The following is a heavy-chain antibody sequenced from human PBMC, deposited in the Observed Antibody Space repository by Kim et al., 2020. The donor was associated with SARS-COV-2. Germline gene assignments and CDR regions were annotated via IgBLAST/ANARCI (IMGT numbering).Heavy chain of an antibody. V-gene: IGHV4-39*01. D-gene: IGHD6-13*01. Sequence: SGTLSLTCTVSGGSISSSSYYWGWIRQPPGKGLEWIGSIYYSGSTYYNPSLKSRVTISVDTSKNQFSLKLSSVTAADTAVYYCARREQQLVYWGQGTLVT. J-gene: IGHJ4*02. CDR2: IYYSGST. CDR1: GGSISSSSYY. CDR3: ARREQQLVY.